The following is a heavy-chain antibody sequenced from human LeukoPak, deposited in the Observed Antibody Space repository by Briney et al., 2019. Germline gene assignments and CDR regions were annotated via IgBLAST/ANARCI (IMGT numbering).Heavy chain of an antibody. J-gene: IGHJ4*02. Sequence: SETRSLTCGVSGGSISGGGYFWNWIRQPPGKTLEWIGCTDHTGFTYNKPSLRSRVTISVDTSKNQFSLRLTSVTAADTAMYFCARSPSKEMEWLSPSHFDFWGQGTLVSVSS. V-gene: IGHV4-30-2*01. CDR2: TDHTGFT. CDR1: GGSISGGGYF. CDR3: ARSPSKEMEWLSPSHFDF. D-gene: IGHD3-3*01.